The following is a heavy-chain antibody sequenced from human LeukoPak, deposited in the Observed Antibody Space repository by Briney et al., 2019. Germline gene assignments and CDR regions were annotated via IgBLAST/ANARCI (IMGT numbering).Heavy chain of an antibody. J-gene: IGHJ4*02. V-gene: IGHV1-46*01. CDR3: ARERYCGGDCLVNLYFDY. Sequence: APVKVSCKASGYTFTSYYMHWVRQAPGQGLEWMGIINPSGGSTSYAQKFQGRVTMTRDMSTSTVYMELSSLRSEDTAVYYCARERYCGGDCLVNLYFDYWGQGTLVTVSS. CDR2: INPSGGST. CDR1: GYTFTSYY. D-gene: IGHD2-21*02.